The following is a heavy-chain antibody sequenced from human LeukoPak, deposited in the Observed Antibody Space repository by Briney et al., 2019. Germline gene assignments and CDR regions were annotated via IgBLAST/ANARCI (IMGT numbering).Heavy chain of an antibody. CDR3: AKGGELLRSSFDY. V-gene: IGHV3-23*01. CDR2: ISSFGGST. Sequence: GGSLRLSCAASGFTFTNYAMSWVRQAPGKGLEWVSVISSFGGSTYYAVSVKGRFTISRDNSKNTLSLQMNSLRVEDTAVYYCAKGGELLRSSFDYWGQGTLVTVSP. CDR1: GFTFTNYA. J-gene: IGHJ4*02. D-gene: IGHD3-10*01.